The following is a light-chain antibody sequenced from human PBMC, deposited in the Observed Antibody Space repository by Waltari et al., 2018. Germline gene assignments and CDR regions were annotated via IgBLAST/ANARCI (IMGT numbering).Light chain of an antibody. V-gene: IGKV3-15*01. CDR2: GAT. CDR1: QSVSSN. Sequence: EIVMTQSPATLSVSPGDRATLSCRASQSVSSNLAWYQQKPGQAPRLLICGATTRATGSPARFSGSGSGTEFTLTISSLQSEDFAVYYCQQYNNWPPYTFGQGTKLEIK. CDR3: QQYNNWPPYT. J-gene: IGKJ2*01.